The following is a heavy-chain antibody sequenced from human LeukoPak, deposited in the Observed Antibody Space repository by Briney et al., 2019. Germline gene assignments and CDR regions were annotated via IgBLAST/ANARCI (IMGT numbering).Heavy chain of an antibody. V-gene: IGHV3-30-3*02. CDR3: AKTLGGVARGNYFDY. D-gene: IGHD3-16*01. Sequence: GGSLRLSCAASGFTFSSYAMHWVRQAPGKGLEWVAVISYDGSNKYYADSVKGRFTISRDNSKNILYLQMKSLRAEDTALYYCAKTLGGVARGNYFDYWGQGTLVTVSS. J-gene: IGHJ4*02. CDR1: GFTFSSYA. CDR2: ISYDGSNK.